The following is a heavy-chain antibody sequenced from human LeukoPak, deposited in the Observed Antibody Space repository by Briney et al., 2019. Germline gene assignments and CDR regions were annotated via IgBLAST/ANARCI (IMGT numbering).Heavy chain of an antibody. CDR1: GYTFTGYY. Sequence: ASVKVSCKASGYTFTGYYMHWVRQAPGRGLEWMGWINPNSGGTNYAQKFQGRVTMTRDTSISTAYMELSRLRSDDTAVYYCARDLDFWSGYEYYYYGMDVWGQGTTVAVSS. D-gene: IGHD3-3*01. J-gene: IGHJ6*02. V-gene: IGHV1-2*02. CDR2: INPNSGGT. CDR3: ARDLDFWSGYEYYYYGMDV.